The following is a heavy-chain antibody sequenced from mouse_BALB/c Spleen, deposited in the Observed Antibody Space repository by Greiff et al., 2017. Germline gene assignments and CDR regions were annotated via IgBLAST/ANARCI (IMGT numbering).Heavy chain of an antibody. CDR3: ARWRDVGGFAY. CDR1: GYTFTDYN. D-gene: IGHD3-3*01. CDR2: INPNNGGT. V-gene: IGHV1-18*01. J-gene: IGHJ3*01. Sequence: LVESGASVKIPCKASGYTFTDYNMDWVKQSHGKSLEWIGDINPNNGGTIYNQKFKGKATLTVDKSSSTAYMELRSLTSEDTAVYYCARWRDVGGFAYWGQGTLVTVSA.